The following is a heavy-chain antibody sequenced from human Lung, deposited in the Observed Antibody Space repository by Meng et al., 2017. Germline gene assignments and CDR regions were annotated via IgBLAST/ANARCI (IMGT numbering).Heavy chain of an antibody. CDR3: AKEAAMAS. J-gene: IGHJ5*02. D-gene: IGHD5-18*01. Sequence: GALVGAAGGVVQPWVSLRLSCAASGFTFTAFSLTWVRQAPGKGLEWVSTISSTGASTFYPDSVKGRFIVSRDNSKNTLYLQMNSLRAEDTAIYYCAKEAAMASWGQGTLVTVSS. CDR2: ISSTGAST. V-gene: IGHV3-23*04. CDR1: GFTFTAFS.